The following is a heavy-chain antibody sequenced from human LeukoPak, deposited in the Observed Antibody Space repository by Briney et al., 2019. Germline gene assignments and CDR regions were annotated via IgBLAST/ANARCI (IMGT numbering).Heavy chain of an antibody. D-gene: IGHD3-22*01. Sequence: PSETLSLTCTVSDFFISSGYYWGWIRQPPGEGLEWIGNIYHGGNTFYNPSLKSRVTISVDTSKNQFSLKLSSVTAADTAVYYCARSKGFNYESSGYFDSWGQGTLVTVSS. V-gene: IGHV4-38-2*02. CDR2: IYHGGNT. CDR3: ARSKGFNYESSGYFDS. J-gene: IGHJ4*02. CDR1: DFFISSGYY.